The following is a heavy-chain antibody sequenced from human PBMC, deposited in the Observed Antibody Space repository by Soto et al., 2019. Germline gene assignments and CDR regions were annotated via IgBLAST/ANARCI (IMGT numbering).Heavy chain of an antibody. J-gene: IGHJ6*02. CDR1: GFSLSTSGVC. D-gene: IGHD3-9*01. V-gene: IGHV2-70*01. CDR2: IDWDDDK. Sequence: ASGPTLVNPTQTLTLTCTFSGFSLSTSGVCVSWIRQPPGKALEWLALIDWDDDKYYSTSLKTRLTISKDTSNNQVVLTMTNMDPVDTATYYCARDNVLRYSGGDGMDVWGQGTTVTVSS. CDR3: ARDNVLRYSGGDGMDV.